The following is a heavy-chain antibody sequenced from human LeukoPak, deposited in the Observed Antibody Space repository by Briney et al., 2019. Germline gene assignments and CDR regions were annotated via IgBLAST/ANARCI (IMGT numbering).Heavy chain of an antibody. V-gene: IGHV3-23*01. CDR3: AKVATWAHFDY. CDR2: LSGTSDST. D-gene: IGHD1-26*01. J-gene: IGHJ4*02. CDR1: GFTFSNYG. Sequence: GGSLRLSCAASGFTFSNYGMSWVRQAPGKGLEWVSALSGTSDSTYYADSVKGRFSISRDNSKNTLYLQISSLRVEDTAVYYCAKVATWAHFDYWGQGILVTVSS.